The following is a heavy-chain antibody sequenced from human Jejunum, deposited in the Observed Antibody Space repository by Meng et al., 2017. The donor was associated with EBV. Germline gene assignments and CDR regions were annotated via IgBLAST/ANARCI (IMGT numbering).Heavy chain of an antibody. CDR1: GDSISSNNW. V-gene: IGHV4-4*02. J-gene: IGHJ4*02. D-gene: IGHD3-16*01. CDR3: ARGSDYVWVF. Sequence: QVALQESGPGLVKPSGTLSLTSAGSGDSISSNNWWSGVRQSPGQGLEWIGEIFHTGTTTYNPSLKSRVTISVDKSKNQFSLNLNSVTAADTAVYYCARGSDYVWVFGGQGTLVTVSS. CDR2: IFHTGTT.